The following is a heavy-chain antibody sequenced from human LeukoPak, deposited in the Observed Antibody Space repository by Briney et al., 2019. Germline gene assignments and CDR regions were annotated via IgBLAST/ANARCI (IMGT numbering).Heavy chain of an antibody. J-gene: IGHJ4*02. CDR3: ARDQEAFDY. V-gene: IGHV1-46*01. Sequence: ASVKVSCTASGYSFTSNYIHWVRQAPGRGLEWMGMIYPRDGSTSYAQKFQGRVTVTRDTSTSTVHMELSGLGSEDTAVYYCARDQEAFDYWGQGTLVTVSS. CDR1: GYSFTSNY. CDR2: IYPRDGST.